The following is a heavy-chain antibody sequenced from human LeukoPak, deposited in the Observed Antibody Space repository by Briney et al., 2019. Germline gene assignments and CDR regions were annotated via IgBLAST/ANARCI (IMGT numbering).Heavy chain of an antibody. CDR2: ISSNGDST. V-gene: IGHV3-64D*06. CDR3: VVALAAVSYFKH. J-gene: IGHJ1*01. CDR1: GFAFSGYA. Sequence: PGGSLRLSCSASGFAFSGYAMHWVRQAPGKGLEYVSAISSNGDSTYYADSVKGRFTISRDNSKNTLYLQMSSLRPEDTAVYYCVVALAAVSYFKHWGQGTLVTVSS. D-gene: IGHD6-13*01.